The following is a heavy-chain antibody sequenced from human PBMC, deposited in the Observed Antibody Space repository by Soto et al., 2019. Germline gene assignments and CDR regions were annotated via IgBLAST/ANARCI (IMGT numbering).Heavy chain of an antibody. CDR1: GGSFSGYY. D-gene: IGHD2-2*01. CDR2: INHSGST. V-gene: IGHV4-34*01. Sequence: PSETLSLTCAVYGGSFSGYYWSWVRQPPGKGLEWIGEINHSGSTNYNPSLKSRVTISVDTSKNQFSLKLSSVTAADTAVYYCARGRGRCSSTSCYRYYMDVWGKGTTVTVSS. CDR3: ARGRGRCSSTSCYRYYMDV. J-gene: IGHJ6*03.